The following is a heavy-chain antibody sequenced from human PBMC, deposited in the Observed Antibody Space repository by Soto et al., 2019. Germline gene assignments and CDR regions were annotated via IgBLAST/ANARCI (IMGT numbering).Heavy chain of an antibody. Sequence: SQTLSLTCAISGDSVSSNGAAWNWIRQSPSRGVEWLGRTYYRSKWYNDYAVSVKSRINITPDTSKSQFSLQLNSVTPEDTVVFYCARDKHDYFNRGIGFATRGKGILVPVSS. V-gene: IGHV6-1*01. D-gene: IGHD4-17*01. CDR3: ARDKHDYFNRGIGFAT. CDR1: GDSVSSNGAA. CDR2: TYYRSKWYN. J-gene: IGHJ5*02.